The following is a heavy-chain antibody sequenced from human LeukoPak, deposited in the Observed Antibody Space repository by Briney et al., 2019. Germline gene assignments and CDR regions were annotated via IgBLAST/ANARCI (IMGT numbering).Heavy chain of an antibody. CDR3: ARQPDSGYGINWFDP. D-gene: IGHD5-12*01. CDR2: IYPGDSDT. V-gene: IGHV5-51*01. CDR1: GYSFTSYW. Sequence: GESLKISCNGSGYSFTSYWIGWVRQMPGKGLEWMGIIYPGDSDTRYSPSFQGQVTISADKSISTAYRQCSSLKASDTAMYYCARQPDSGYGINWFDPWGQGTLVTVSS. J-gene: IGHJ5*02.